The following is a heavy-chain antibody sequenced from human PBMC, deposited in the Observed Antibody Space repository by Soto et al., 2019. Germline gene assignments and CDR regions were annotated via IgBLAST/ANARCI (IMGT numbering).Heavy chain of an antibody. D-gene: IGHD6-19*01. J-gene: IGHJ4*01. CDR3: AKMVTWDSSGSYQGGFDC. Sequence: EMHLVESGGGLVHPGRSLTISCAASGFTFEDYAMHWVRQAPGKGLEWVSGISWNSGKIIYADSVKGRFTISRDDAKNYLYLQMNSLRPEDTALYYCAKMVTWDSSGSYQGGFDCWGHGTLVTVSS. CDR1: GFTFEDYA. CDR2: ISWNSGKI. V-gene: IGHV3-9*01.